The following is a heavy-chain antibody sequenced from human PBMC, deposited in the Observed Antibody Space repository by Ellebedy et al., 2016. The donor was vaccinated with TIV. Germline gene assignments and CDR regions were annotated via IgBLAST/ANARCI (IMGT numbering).Heavy chain of an antibody. Sequence: SGPTLVKPTQTLTLTCTFSGFSLNSSGVAVAWIRQHPGKALEWLALHYWDDDKRYRPSLTRRLTIARGNSTNQVVLTMTNMDPEDTATYYCVHRRDFLIRGITISAFDSWGQGALVTVSS. CDR1: GFSLNSSGVA. D-gene: IGHD2/OR15-2a*01. CDR3: VHRRDFLIRGITISAFDS. CDR2: HYWDDDK. J-gene: IGHJ4*02. V-gene: IGHV2-5*02.